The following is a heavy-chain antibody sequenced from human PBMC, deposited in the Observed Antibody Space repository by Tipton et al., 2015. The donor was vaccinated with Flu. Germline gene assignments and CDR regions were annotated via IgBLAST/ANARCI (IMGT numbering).Heavy chain of an antibody. CDR2: IYRDGTS. D-gene: IGHD3-3*01. Sequence: TLSLTCTVSRGSVNERYWWAWVRQAPGKGPEWIGKIYRDGTSGYNGSLRSRVTISMDKSRNLFSLRVNSVTAADTAVYYCARDFIGWSFSYFDYWGQGTLVTVSS. V-gene: IGHV4-4*02. J-gene: IGHJ4*02. CDR1: RGSVNERYW. CDR3: ARDFIGWSFSYFDY.